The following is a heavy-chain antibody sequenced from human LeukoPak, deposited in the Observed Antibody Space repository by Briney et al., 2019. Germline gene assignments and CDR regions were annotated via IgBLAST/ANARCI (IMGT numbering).Heavy chain of an antibody. V-gene: IGHV3-30*18. CDR1: GFTFSSYG. Sequence: GGSLRLSCAASGFTFSSYGMHWVRQAPGKGLEWVAVISYDGSNKYYADSVKGRFTISRDNSKNTLYLQMNSLRAEDTAVYYCAKDNDILTGYQDYWGQGTLVTVSS. CDR2: ISYDGSNK. D-gene: IGHD3-9*01. CDR3: AKDNDILTGYQDY. J-gene: IGHJ4*02.